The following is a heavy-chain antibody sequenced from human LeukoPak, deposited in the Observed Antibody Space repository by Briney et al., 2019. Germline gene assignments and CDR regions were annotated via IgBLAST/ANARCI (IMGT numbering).Heavy chain of an antibody. Sequence: SETLSLTCTVSGGSISGSYWSWIRQPAGKGLECIGYNYYSETCYNPSFKSRVTISLDTSKNQFSLNLRFVTAADTAVYFCARTQGWGTVRTGYYYGMDVWGQGTTVTVSS. CDR1: GGSISGSY. CDR3: ARTQGWGTVRTGYYYGMDV. V-gene: IGHV4-59*08. J-gene: IGHJ6*02. D-gene: IGHD4-11*01. CDR2: NYYSET.